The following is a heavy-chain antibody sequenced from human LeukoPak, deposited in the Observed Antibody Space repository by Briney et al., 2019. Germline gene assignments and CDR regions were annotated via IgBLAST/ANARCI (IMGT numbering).Heavy chain of an antibody. CDR3: AKSGLAAAGQGGYFDY. D-gene: IGHD6-13*01. V-gene: IGHV3-30*18. J-gene: IGHJ4*02. CDR1: GFTFSSYG. CDR2: ISYDGSNK. Sequence: GGSLRLSCAASGFTFSSYGMHWVRQAPGKGLEWVAVISYDGSNKYYADSVKGRFTISRDDSKNTLYLQVNSLRADDTAVYYCAKSGLAAAGQGGYFDYWGQGTLVTVSS.